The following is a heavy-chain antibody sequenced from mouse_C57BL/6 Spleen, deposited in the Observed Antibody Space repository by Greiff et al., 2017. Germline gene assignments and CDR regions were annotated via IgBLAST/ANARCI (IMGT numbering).Heavy chain of an antibody. CDR1: GYSITSGYY. D-gene: IGHD3-1*01. V-gene: IGHV3-6*01. Sequence: EVKLQESGPGLVKPSQSLSLTCSVTGYSITSGYYWNWIRQFPGNKLEWMGYISYDGSNNYNPSLKNRISITRDTSKNQFFLKLNSVTTEDTATYYCARPNRDGYAMDYWGQGTSVTVSS. CDR3: ARPNRDGYAMDY. J-gene: IGHJ4*01. CDR2: ISYDGSN.